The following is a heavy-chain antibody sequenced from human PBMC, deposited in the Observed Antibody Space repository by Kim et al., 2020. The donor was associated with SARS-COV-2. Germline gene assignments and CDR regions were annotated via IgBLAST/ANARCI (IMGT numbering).Heavy chain of an antibody. CDR3: ARESDYCLYFDY. V-gene: IGHV1-69*13. J-gene: IGHJ4*02. CDR2: IIPIFGTA. Sequence: SVKVSCKASGGTFSSYAISWVRQPPGQGLEWMGGIIPIFGTANYAQKFQGRVTITADESTSTAYMELSSLRSEDTAVYYCARESDYCLYFDYWGQGTLVTVSS. D-gene: IGHD2-15*01. CDR1: GGTFSSYA.